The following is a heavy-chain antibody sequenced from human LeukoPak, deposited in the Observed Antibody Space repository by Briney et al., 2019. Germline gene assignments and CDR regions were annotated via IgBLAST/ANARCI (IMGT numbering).Heavy chain of an antibody. J-gene: IGHJ6*02. V-gene: IGHV1-2*02. CDR1: GYTFSDYY. CDR3: AKNGDYGYAMDV. Sequence: ASVKVSCKASGYTFSDYYMHWVRQAPGQGLEWVGSFNPYSGASKYAQKLQGRVTMTGDTSISTAYLQLGRVIGDDTAVYYCAKNGDYGYAMDVWGQGTTVTVSS. D-gene: IGHD4-17*01. CDR2: FNPYSGAS.